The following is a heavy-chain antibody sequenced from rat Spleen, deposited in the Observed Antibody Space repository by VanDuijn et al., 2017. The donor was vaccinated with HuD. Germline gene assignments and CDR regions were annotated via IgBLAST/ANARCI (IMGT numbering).Heavy chain of an antibody. V-gene: IGHV5S10*01. CDR2: ISYDGGST. Sequence: EVQLVESGGGLVQPGRSLKLSCAASGFTFSDYNMAWVRQAPKKGLEWVATISYDGGSTYYRDSVKGRFTISRDNAKSSLYLQMDSLRSEDTATYYCATTPGRPFDYWGQGTLVTVSS. D-gene: IGHD5-1*01. CDR3: ATTPGRPFDY. CDR1: GFTFSDYN. J-gene: IGHJ3*01.